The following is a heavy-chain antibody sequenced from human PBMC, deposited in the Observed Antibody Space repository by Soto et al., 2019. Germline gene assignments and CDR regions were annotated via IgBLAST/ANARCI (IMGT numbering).Heavy chain of an antibody. J-gene: IGHJ6*03. Sequence: SQALSRTDASSGGRVAPNTAACNWIRQSPSRGLEWLGSTYYRSRWYNDYAVSLRSRITVNPDTSKNQFSLHLNSVTPEDTAVYYCAGTSSVQWYYLAGRDKGTTVTVSS. CDR2: TYYRSRWYN. D-gene: IGHD1-7*01. CDR1: GGRVAPNTAA. CDR3: AGTSSVQWYYLAG. V-gene: IGHV6-1*01.